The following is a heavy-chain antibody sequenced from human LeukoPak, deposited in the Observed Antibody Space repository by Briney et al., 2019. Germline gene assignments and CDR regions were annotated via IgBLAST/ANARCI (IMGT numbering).Heavy chain of an antibody. V-gene: IGHV3-13*01. J-gene: IGHJ4*02. Sequence: GGSLRLSCAASGFTFSSYDMHWVRQATGKGLEWVSAIGTAGDTYYPGSVKGRFTISRENAKNSLYLQMNSLRAGDTAVYYCARDASGYREFDYWGQGTLVTVSS. D-gene: IGHD3-3*01. CDR2: IGTAGDT. CDR3: ARDASGYREFDY. CDR1: GFTFSSYD.